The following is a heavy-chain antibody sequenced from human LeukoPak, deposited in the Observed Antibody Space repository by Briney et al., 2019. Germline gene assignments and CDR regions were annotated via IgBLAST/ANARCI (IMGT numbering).Heavy chain of an antibody. J-gene: IGHJ6*02. V-gene: IGHV4-34*01. CDR3: ARHRGGSYRDGMDV. D-gene: IGHD1-26*01. CDR1: GGSFSGYY. CDR2: INHSGST. Sequence: PSETLSLTCAVYGGSFSGYYWSWIRQPPGKGLEWIGEINHSGSTNYNPSLKSRVTISVDTSKNQFSLKLSSVTAADTAVYYCARHRGGSYRDGMDVWGQGTTVTVSS.